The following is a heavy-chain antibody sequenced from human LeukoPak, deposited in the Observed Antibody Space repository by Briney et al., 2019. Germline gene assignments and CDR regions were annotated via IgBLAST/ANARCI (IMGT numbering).Heavy chain of an antibody. D-gene: IGHD4-17*01. Sequence: PGGSLRLSCAASGVTFNSYSMNWVRQAPGKGLEWVSYITSSGTKYYADPVKGRFTISRDNAKKMLYLQMNGLRVDDTAVYYCTRAPYHGDYVSWAWGQGTLVTVSS. J-gene: IGHJ4*02. CDR2: ITSSGTK. V-gene: IGHV3-48*04. CDR3: TRAPYHGDYVSWA. CDR1: GVTFNSYS.